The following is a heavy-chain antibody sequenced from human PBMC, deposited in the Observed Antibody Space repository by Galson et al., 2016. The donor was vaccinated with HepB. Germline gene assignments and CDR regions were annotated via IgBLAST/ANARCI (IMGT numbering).Heavy chain of an antibody. CDR1: GFTFSSYG. CDR2: ISYDGSNK. V-gene: IGHV3-30*18. D-gene: IGHD2-21*02. CDR3: AKDWGYCGGDCPVYFDL. Sequence: SLRLSCAASGFTFSSYGMHWVRQAPGKGLEWVAVISYDGSNKYYADSVKGRFTISRDNSKNTLYLQMNSLRAEDTAVYYCAKDWGYCGGDCPVYFDLWGRGTLVTVSS. J-gene: IGHJ2*01.